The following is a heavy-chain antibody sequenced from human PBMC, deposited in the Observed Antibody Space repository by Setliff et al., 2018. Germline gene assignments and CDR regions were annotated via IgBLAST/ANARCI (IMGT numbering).Heavy chain of an antibody. CDR1: GGSISPYF. CDR3: VRDRTAYSYGLDV. CDR2: IYHNGNT. J-gene: IGHJ6*02. V-gene: IGHV4-59*01. Sequence: LSLTCTVSGGSISPYFWSWIRQPPRKGLEWIGYIYHNGNTNFNPSLKTRVTMSVDPSKNQFALNLRSVTAADTAVYYCVRDRTAYSYGLDVWAQGTTVTVSS. D-gene: IGHD5-18*01.